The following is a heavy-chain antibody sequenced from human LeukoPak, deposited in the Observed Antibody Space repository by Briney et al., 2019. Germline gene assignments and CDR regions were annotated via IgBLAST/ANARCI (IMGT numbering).Heavy chain of an antibody. CDR2: IYTSGST. Sequence: PSETLSLTCTVSGGSISSGSYYWSWIRQPAGKGLEWIGRIYTSGSTNDNPSLKSRVIISVDTSKNQFSLKLSSVTAADTAVYYCARVEEGYGSGRRENYYYYYMDVWGKGTTVTISS. CDR1: GGSISSGSYY. V-gene: IGHV4-61*02. D-gene: IGHD3-10*01. J-gene: IGHJ6*03. CDR3: ARVEEGYGSGRRENYYYYYMDV.